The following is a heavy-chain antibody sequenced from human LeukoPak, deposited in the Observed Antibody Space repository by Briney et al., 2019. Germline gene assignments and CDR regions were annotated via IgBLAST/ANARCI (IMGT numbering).Heavy chain of an antibody. CDR2: IYTNGWT. J-gene: IGHJ5*02. V-gene: IGHV4-61*02. Sequence: SQTLSLTCTVSAVTINTDLYYWPWIRQPAGKGLEWIGRIYTNGWTDYNPSLKSRVTMSVDTSKNQFSLKLSFVTSADTALYYCARGSGWNAFDPWGQGTLVTVSS. CDR3: ARGSGWNAFDP. D-gene: IGHD6-19*01. CDR1: AVTINTDLYY.